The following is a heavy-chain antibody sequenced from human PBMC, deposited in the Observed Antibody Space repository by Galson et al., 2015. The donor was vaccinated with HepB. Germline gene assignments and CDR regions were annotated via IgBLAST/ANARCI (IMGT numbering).Heavy chain of an antibody. CDR2: INPNSGGT. CDR3: ARDEGELHEYAFDI. Sequence: SLKLSCKASGFTFTGYYMHWVRQAPGQGLEWMGWINPNSGGTNYAQKFQGRVTMTRDTSISTAYMELSRLRSDDTAVYYCARDEGELHEYAFDIWGQGTMVTVSS. CDR1: GFTFTGYY. V-gene: IGHV1-2*02. D-gene: IGHD1-26*01. J-gene: IGHJ3*02.